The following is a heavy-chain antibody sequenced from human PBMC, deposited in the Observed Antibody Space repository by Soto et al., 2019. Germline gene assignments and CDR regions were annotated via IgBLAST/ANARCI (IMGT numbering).Heavy chain of an antibody. D-gene: IGHD1-26*01. V-gene: IGHV1-18*01. CDR3: ARRPGSYYEGYFDY. CDR1: GYTFTSYG. CDR2: ISAYNGYK. Sequence: QVQLLQSGTEVKKPGASVKVSCKTSGYTFTSYGINWVRQAPGQGLEWMGWISAYNGYKKFAQNFQGRVTMTTDTXXSTAYMELRSLRSDDTAVYYCARRPGSYYEGYFDYWGQGTLVTVSS. J-gene: IGHJ4*02.